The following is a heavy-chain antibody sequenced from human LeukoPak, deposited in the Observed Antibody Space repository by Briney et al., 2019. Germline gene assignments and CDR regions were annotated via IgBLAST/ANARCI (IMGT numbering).Heavy chain of an antibody. CDR2: ISAYNGNT. CDR3: ARDAYYYDSKHAFDI. J-gene: IGHJ3*02. V-gene: IGHV1-18*01. D-gene: IGHD3-22*01. Sequence: GASVKVSCKPSGYTFSSYGISWVRQAPGQGLEWMGWISAYNGNTNFAQKVQGRVTMTTDTSTSTAYMELRSLRSDDTAVYYCARDAYYYDSKHAFDIWGQGTMVTVSS. CDR1: GYTFSSYG.